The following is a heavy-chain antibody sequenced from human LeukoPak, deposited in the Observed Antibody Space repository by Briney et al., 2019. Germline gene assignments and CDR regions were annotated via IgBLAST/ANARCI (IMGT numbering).Heavy chain of an antibody. V-gene: IGHV3-30*02. J-gene: IGHJ4*02. CDR2: IRCDGSNK. CDR1: GFTFSSYG. CDR3: ANGKDYVWGSYRPPFGD. D-gene: IGHD3-16*02. Sequence: GGSLRLSCAASGFTFSSYGMHWVRQAPGKGLEWVAFIRCDGSNKYYADSVKGRFTISRDNSKNTLYLQMNSLRAEDTAVYYCANGKDYVWGSYRPPFGDWGQGTLVTVSS.